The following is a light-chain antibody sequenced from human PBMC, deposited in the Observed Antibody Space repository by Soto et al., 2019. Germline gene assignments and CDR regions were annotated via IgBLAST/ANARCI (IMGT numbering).Light chain of an antibody. CDR2: GAS. CDR1: QSVDRNY. V-gene: IGKV3-20*01. J-gene: IGKJ1*01. Sequence: EIVLTQSPGTLSLSPGESATLSCRASQSVDRNYLAWFQQKPGQAPRLLIYGASSRATGIPPRCSGSGSGTEFVLTISGLEPEDFAVYYCHQFASTPRTFGQGTKVERK. CDR3: HQFASTPRT.